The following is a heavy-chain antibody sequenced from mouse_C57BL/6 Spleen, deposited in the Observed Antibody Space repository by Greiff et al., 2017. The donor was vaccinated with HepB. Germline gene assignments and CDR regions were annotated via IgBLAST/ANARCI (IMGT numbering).Heavy chain of an antibody. D-gene: IGHD1-1*01. CDR1: GYTFTSYW. CDR3: ARGEGIRSFAY. V-gene: IGHV1-52*01. J-gene: IGHJ3*01. CDR2: IDPSDSET. Sequence: QVQLQQPGAELVRPGSSVKLSCKASGYTFTSYWMQWVKQRHIQGLEWIGNIDPSDSETHYNQKFKDKATLTVDKSSSTAYMQLSSLTSEDSAVYYCARGEGIRSFAYWGQGTLVTVSA.